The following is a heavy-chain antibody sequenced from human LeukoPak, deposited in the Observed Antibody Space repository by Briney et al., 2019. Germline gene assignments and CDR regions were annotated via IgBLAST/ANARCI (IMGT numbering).Heavy chain of an antibody. Sequence: ASVKVSCKASGYTFTSYGISWVRQAPGQGLEWMGWISAYNGNTNYAQKLQGWVTMTRDTSISTAYMELSRLRSDDTAVYYCARGGMYSSGWYDWFDPWGQGTLVTVSS. CDR3: ARGGMYSSGWYDWFDP. V-gene: IGHV1-18*01. D-gene: IGHD6-19*01. J-gene: IGHJ5*02. CDR2: ISAYNGNT. CDR1: GYTFTSYG.